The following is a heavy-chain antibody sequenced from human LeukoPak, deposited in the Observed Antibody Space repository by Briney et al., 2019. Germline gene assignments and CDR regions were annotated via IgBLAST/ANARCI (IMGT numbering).Heavy chain of an antibody. V-gene: IGHV3-21*01. CDR3: VYGGSYYVA. J-gene: IGHJ5*02. D-gene: IGHD1-26*01. CDR1: GFTFSSG. CDR2: ISRSSSYI. Sequence: GGSLRLSCAASGFTFSSGMNWVRQAPGRGLEWVASISRSSSYIYYADSVKGRFTISRDNAKNSLYLQIHGLRAEDTAVYFCVYGGSYYVAWGQGTLVTVSS.